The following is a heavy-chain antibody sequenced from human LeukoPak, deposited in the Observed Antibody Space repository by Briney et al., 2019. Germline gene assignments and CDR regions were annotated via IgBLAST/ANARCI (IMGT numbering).Heavy chain of an antibody. Sequence: GGSLRLSCAASGFTFSSYSMNWVRQAPGKGLEWVSSISSSSSYIYYADSVKGRFTISRDNAKKSLYLQMNSLRAEDTAAYYCARDMSGGAFDIWGQGTMVTVSS. J-gene: IGHJ3*02. D-gene: IGHD1-26*01. V-gene: IGHV3-21*01. CDR3: ARDMSGGAFDI. CDR2: ISSSSSYI. CDR1: GFTFSSYS.